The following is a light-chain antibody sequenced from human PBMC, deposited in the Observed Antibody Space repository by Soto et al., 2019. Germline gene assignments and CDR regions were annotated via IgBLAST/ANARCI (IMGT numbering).Light chain of an antibody. V-gene: IGLV2-8*01. CDR2: EVT. J-gene: IGLJ1*01. CDR3: TSHAGTNNFPYV. CDR1: SSDVGAYNY. Sequence: QAVLTQPPSASGSPGQSVTISCTGTSSDVGAYNYVSWYQHRPGKAPKLMIYEVTKRPSGVPDRFSGAKSGNTASLTVSGLQAEDEADYYCTSHAGTNNFPYVFGTGTELTVL.